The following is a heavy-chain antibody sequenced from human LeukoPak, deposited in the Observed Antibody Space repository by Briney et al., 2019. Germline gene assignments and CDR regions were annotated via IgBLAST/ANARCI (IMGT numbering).Heavy chain of an antibody. Sequence: GGSLRLSCAASGFTFSSYEMNWVGQAPGKGLEWVSYISSGSSSIFYADSVKGRFTISRDNSKNSLYLQMNSLRVEDTAVYYCARGGIAARFAYWGQGTLVTVSS. CDR2: ISSGSSSI. CDR1: GFTFSSYE. J-gene: IGHJ4*02. D-gene: IGHD6-6*01. V-gene: IGHV3-48*03. CDR3: ARGGIAARFAY.